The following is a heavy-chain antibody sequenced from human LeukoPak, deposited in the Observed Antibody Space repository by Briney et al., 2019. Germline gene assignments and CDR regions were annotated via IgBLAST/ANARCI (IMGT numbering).Heavy chain of an antibody. CDR3: ARDCTNGVCYGTDFDY. Sequence: GGSLRLSCAASGFTFSSYEMNWVRQAPGKGLEWVSYISSSAGTTYYADSVKGRFTISRDNSKNTLYLQMNSLRAEDTAVYYCARDCTNGVCYGTDFDYWGQGTLVTVSS. J-gene: IGHJ4*02. D-gene: IGHD2-8*01. CDR2: ISSSAGTT. V-gene: IGHV3-48*03. CDR1: GFTFSSYE.